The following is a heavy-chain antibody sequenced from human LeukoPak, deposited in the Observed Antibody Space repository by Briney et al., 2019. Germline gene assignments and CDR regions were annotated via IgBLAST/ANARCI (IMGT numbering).Heavy chain of an antibody. CDR2: ISYDGSNK. CDR3: ARGGAFDI. J-gene: IGHJ3*02. V-gene: IGHV3-30-3*01. D-gene: IGHD3-16*01. Sequence: GGSLRLSCAASGFTFSSYAMHWVRQAPGKGLEWVAVISYDGSNKYYADSVKGRFTISRDNSKNTLYLQMNSLRAEDTAVYYCARGGAFDIWGHGTMVTVSS. CDR1: GFTFSSYA.